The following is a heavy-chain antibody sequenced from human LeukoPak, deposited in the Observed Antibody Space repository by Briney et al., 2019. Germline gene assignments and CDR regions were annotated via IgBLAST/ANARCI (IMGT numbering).Heavy chain of an antibody. J-gene: IGHJ4*02. Sequence: GGSLRLSCAASGFTFSSSAMSWVRQAPGKGLEWVSGINWNGGSTGYADSVKGRFTISRDNAKNSLYLQMNSLRAEDTALYYCARVVYYYGSGSYLDYWGQGTLVTVSS. D-gene: IGHD3-10*01. CDR3: ARVVYYYGSGSYLDY. V-gene: IGHV3-20*04. CDR1: GFTFSSSA. CDR2: INWNGGST.